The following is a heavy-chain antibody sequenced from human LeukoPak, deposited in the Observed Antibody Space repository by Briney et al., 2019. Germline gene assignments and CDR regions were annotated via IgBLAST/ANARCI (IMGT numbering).Heavy chain of an antibody. Sequence: PGGSLRLSCAASGFTFSSQAMSWVRLAPGKGLEWVSDISGSGGSTYYADSVKGRFTISRDNSKNTLYLQMNSLRAEDMAVYYCANKLTATLFDYWGQGTLVTVSS. CDR2: ISGSGGST. CDR3: ANKLTATLFDY. CDR1: GFTFSSQA. D-gene: IGHD4/OR15-4a*01. J-gene: IGHJ4*02. V-gene: IGHV3-23*01.